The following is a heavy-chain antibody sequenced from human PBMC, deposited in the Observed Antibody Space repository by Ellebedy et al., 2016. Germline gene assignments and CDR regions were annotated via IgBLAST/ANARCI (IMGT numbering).Heavy chain of an antibody. CDR1: GGTFSSYA. J-gene: IGHJ4*02. D-gene: IGHD4-17*01. CDR3: ASTNEGDYGKDVKEGFDY. CDR2: IIPILGIA. V-gene: IGHV1-69*04. Sequence: ASVKVSCKASGGTFSSYAISWVRQAPGQGLEWMGRIIPILGIANYAQKFQGRVTITADKSTSTAYMELSSLRSEDTAVYYCASTNEGDYGKDVKEGFDYWGQGTLVTVSS.